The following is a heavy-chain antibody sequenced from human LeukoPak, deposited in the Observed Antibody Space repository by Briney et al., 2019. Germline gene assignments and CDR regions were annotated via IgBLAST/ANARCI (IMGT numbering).Heavy chain of an antibody. Sequence: YSGGSTFYADSVKGRFSISRDNSKNTLYLQMNSLRAEDTAVYYCARAIYASGSYFGYWGQGTLVTVSS. J-gene: IGHJ4*02. CDR2: YSGGST. CDR3: ARAIYASGSYFGY. D-gene: IGHD3-10*01. V-gene: IGHV3-53*01.